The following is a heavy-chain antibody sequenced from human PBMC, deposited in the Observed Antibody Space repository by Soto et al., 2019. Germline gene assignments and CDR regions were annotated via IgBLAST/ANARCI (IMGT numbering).Heavy chain of an antibody. Sequence: GGSLRLSCAVSGFICSSYAMSWDSQAPGKGLEWVSTILVGGSTHYEDSVKGRFTISRDTSKNTVYLQMKSLTAGDTAVYYCAKATATGGGAFEIYGQGTMVTVSS. CDR2: ILVGGST. V-gene: IGHV3-23*01. J-gene: IGHJ3*02. CDR1: GFICSSYA. D-gene: IGHD2-8*02. CDR3: AKATATGGGAFEI.